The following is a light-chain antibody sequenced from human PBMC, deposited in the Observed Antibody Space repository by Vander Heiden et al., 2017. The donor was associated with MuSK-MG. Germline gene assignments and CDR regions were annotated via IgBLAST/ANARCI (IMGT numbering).Light chain of an antibody. V-gene: IGKV3-11*01. J-gene: IGKJ4*01. CDR2: DAS. CDR3: QQRSNWPPT. CDR1: QSVSSY. Sequence: VLTQSPATLSLSPGERATLSCRASQSVSSYLAWYQQKPGQAPRLLIYDASNRATGIPARFSGSGSGTDFTLTISSLEPEDFAVYYCQQRSNWPPTFGGGTKVEIK.